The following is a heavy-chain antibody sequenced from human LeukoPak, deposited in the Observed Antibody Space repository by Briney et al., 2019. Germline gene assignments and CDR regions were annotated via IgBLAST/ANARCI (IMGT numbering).Heavy chain of an antibody. CDR1: GYTFTGYY. Sequence: ASVKVSCKASGYTFTGYYMHWVRQAPGQGPEWMGWINPNSGGTNYAQKFQGRVTMTRDTSISTAYMELSRLRSDDTAVYYCARVRIVGADFDYWGQGTLVTVSS. D-gene: IGHD1-26*01. V-gene: IGHV1-2*02. CDR2: INPNSGGT. CDR3: ARVRIVGADFDY. J-gene: IGHJ4*02.